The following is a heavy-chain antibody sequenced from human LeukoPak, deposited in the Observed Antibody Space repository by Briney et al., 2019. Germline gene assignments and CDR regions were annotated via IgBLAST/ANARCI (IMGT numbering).Heavy chain of an antibody. Sequence: PSETLSLTCTISGGSISSFYWNWIRQPPGKGLEWIGYIYSSGSTKYNPSLKSRVTISVDTSKNQFSLKLSSVTAADTAVYYCARDSGSFYLDFWGQGTLSPSPQ. CDR2: IYSSGST. J-gene: IGHJ4*02. CDR1: GGSISSFY. D-gene: IGHD3-10*01. V-gene: IGHV4-59*01. CDR3: ARDSGSFYLDF.